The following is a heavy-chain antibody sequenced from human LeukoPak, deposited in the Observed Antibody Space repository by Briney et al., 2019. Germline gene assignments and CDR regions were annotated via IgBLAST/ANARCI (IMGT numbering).Heavy chain of an antibody. CDR3: ARGYCFGAFDY. D-gene: IGHD3-3*01. J-gene: IGHJ4*02. Sequence: GGSLRLSCTASRCTFSTYGMHWLRQAPGKGPEWVAVISYDGNNIYYADSVKGRFAISRDNSKNTLYLQMDSLRPEDTAVYYCARGYCFGAFDYWGQGTLVTVSS. CDR2: ISYDGNNI. V-gene: IGHV3-30*03. CDR1: RCTFSTYG.